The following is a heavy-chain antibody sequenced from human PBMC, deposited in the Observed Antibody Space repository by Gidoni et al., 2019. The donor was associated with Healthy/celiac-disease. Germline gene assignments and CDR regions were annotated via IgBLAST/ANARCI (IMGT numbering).Heavy chain of an antibody. CDR3: ARDHPLPVIAAAGNDAFDI. J-gene: IGHJ3*02. D-gene: IGHD6-13*01. CDR2: ISSSSSYI. CDR1: VFTFRSYR. Sequence: EVQLVESGGGLVTPGGSLRLSCAASVFTFRSYRLNWVRQAPGKGLEWVSSISSSSSYIYYADSVKGRFTISRDNAKNSLYLQMNSLRAEETAVYYCARDHPLPVIAAAGNDAFDIWGQGTMVTVSS. V-gene: IGHV3-21*01.